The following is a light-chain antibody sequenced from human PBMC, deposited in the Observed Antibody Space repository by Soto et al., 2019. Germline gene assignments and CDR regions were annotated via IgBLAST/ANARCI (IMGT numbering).Light chain of an antibody. CDR2: GAS. V-gene: IGKV3-15*01. CDR3: QQYNNWPPYT. CDR1: QSVSSN. Sequence: EVVMTQSPATLSVSPGERATLSCSASQSVSSNLAWYQQKPGQAPRLLIYGASTRATGIPARFSGSGSGTEYTLTISSLQSEDFAVYYFQQYNNWPPYTFGQGTKLEIK. J-gene: IGKJ2*01.